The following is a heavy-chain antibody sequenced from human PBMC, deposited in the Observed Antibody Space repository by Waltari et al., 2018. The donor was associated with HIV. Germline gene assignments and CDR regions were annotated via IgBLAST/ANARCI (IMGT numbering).Heavy chain of an antibody. CDR1: GRTFTDYY. J-gene: IGHJ1*01. D-gene: IGHD6-19*01. CDR2: VDPEEGET. V-gene: IGHV1-69-2*01. Sequence: EVQLVQSGAAVKKPGATVKISCKVSGRTFTDYYMQWVQEAPGKGLEWIGLVDPEEGETICAENFQGRVTITADTSTDTAYMELSSLTYEDTAVYYCATSARLAVPTYWGHGTLVIVS. CDR3: ATSARLAVPTY.